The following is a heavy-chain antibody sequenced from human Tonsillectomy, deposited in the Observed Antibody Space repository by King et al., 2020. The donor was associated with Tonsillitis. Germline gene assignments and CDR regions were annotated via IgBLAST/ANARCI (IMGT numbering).Heavy chain of an antibody. J-gene: IGHJ6*02. CDR1: GGSISSGGYS. CDR3: ARSRGFGELWVYYYGLDV. D-gene: IGHD3-10*01. Sequence: QLQLQESGSGLVKPSQTLSLTCAVSGGSISSGGYSWSWIRQPPGKGLEWIGYIYHTGSPYYNPSLKSRVTISVDRSKNQFSLTLRSVTAADTAVYYCARSRGFGELWVYYYGLDVWGQGTTVTVSS. CDR2: IYHTGSP. V-gene: IGHV4-30-2*01.